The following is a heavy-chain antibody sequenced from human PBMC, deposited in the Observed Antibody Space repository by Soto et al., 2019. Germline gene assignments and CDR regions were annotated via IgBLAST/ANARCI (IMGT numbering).Heavy chain of an antibody. CDR2: VYYTGST. D-gene: IGHD2-21*02. CDR1: GGSFSSYY. J-gene: IGHJ5*02. V-gene: IGHV4-59*06. CDR3: VRTARQGAVAPHWFDR. Sequence: SETLSLTCTVSGGSFSSYYWSWIRQAPGKGLEWIGYVYYTGSTYYNPSLMSRLTISVDTSKNQFSLKLTSVTAAETAVYYCVRTARQGAVAPHWFDRWGQGTQVTVSS.